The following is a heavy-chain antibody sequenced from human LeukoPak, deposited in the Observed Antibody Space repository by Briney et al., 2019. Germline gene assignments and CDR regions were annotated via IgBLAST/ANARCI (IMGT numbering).Heavy chain of an antibody. Sequence: PGGSLRLSCAASGFTFSSYWMSWVRHAPGKRLERVANIKQDGSEKYYVDSVKGRFTISRDNAKNSLYLQMNNLRAEDTALYYCARDQTRYSGYGGDFDYWGQGTLVTVSS. CDR3: ARDQTRYSGYGGDFDY. CDR1: GFTFSSYW. D-gene: IGHD5-12*01. J-gene: IGHJ4*02. V-gene: IGHV3-7*01. CDR2: IKQDGSEK.